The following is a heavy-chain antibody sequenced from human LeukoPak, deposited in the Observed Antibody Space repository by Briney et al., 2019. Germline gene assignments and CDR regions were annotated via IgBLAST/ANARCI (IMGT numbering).Heavy chain of an antibody. J-gene: IGHJ5*02. D-gene: IGHD6-13*01. CDR3: AKGDPFRAGWFDP. CDR1: GGSFSGYY. V-gene: IGHV4-34*01. CDR2: INHSGST. Sequence: TSETLSLTCAVYGGSFSGYYWSWIRQPPGKGLEWIGEINHSGSTNYNPSLKSRVTMSVDTSKNQFSLKLSSVTAADTAVYYCAKGDPFRAGWFDPWGQGILVTVSS.